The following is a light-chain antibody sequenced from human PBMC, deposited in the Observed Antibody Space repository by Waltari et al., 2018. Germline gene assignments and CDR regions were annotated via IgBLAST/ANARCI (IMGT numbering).Light chain of an antibody. Sequence: EIVLTQSPGTLSLSPGERATLSCRASQTVRTTYLAWYQQKPGQAPTLVIPGAYSRATGIPDRFSGSGSGTDFSLTISSLEPEDFAVYYCQQYDISPLTFGGGTKVEIK. CDR3: QQYDISPLT. J-gene: IGKJ4*01. V-gene: IGKV3-20*01. CDR1: QTVRTTY. CDR2: GAY.